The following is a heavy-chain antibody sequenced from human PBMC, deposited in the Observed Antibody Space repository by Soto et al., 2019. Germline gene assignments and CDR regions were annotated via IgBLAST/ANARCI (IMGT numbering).Heavy chain of an antibody. CDR1: GVTVKNLNYC. J-gene: IGHJ5*02. D-gene: IGHD7-27*01. CDR3: ADDHWDCFDP. CDR2: MYYGGST. V-gene: IGHV4-61*01. Sequence: SEMLSHTSSVAGVTVKNLNYCWSWIRQPPGKGLEWIGYMYYGGSTDYNPSLKNRVTISIDTSKNQFSLSLTSVTAADMAVYYCADDHWDCFDPWGQATLVTAS.